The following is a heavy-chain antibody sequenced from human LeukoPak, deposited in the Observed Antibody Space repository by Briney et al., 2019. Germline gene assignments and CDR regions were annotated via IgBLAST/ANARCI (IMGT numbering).Heavy chain of an antibody. D-gene: IGHD3-3*01. J-gene: IGHJ4*02. CDR1: GGSISSYY. CDR3: ARAENLEAGPFDY. CDR2: IYYSGST. Sequence: PSETLSLTCTVSGGSISSYYWSWIRQPPGKGLEWIGYIYYSGSTNYNPSLKSRVTISVDTSKNQFSLKLSSVTAADTAVYYCARAENLEAGPFDYWGQGTRVTVSS. V-gene: IGHV4-59*01.